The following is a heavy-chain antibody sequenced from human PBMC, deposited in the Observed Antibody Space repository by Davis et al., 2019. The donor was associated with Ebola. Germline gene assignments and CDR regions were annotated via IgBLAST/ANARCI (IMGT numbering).Heavy chain of an antibody. V-gene: IGHV6-1*01. Sequence: SQTLSLTCAISGHSVSSHRAAWNWIRQSPSTGLEWLVRTYYRSKWYNDYAVSVKSRITINPDTSKNQFSLQLNSVTPEDTAVYYCAREEGYYYGMDVWGQGTTVTVSS. CDR3: AREEGYYYGMDV. CDR2: TYYRSKWYN. J-gene: IGHJ6*02. CDR1: GHSVSSHRAA.